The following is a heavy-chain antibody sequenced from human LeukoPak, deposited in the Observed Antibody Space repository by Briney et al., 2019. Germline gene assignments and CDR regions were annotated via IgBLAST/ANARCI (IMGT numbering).Heavy chain of an antibody. CDR3: ARRRYDFWSGYYTSYWYFDL. Sequence: SETLSLTCTVSGGSISSYYWSWIRQPPGKGLESIGYIYYSGSTNYNPSLKSRVTISVDTSKNQFSLKLSSVTAADTAVYYCARRRYDFWSGYYTSYWYFDLWGRGTLVTVSS. CDR1: GGSISSYY. CDR2: IYYSGST. J-gene: IGHJ2*01. D-gene: IGHD3-3*01. V-gene: IGHV4-59*08.